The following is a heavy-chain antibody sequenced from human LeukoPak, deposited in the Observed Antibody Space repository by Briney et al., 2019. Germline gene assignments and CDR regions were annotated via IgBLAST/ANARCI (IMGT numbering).Heavy chain of an antibody. CDR3: ARGRYADFWSGYSDY. CDR1: GGTFSSYA. V-gene: IGHV1-69*05. D-gene: IGHD3-3*01. J-gene: IGHJ4*02. CDR2: IIPIFGTA. Sequence: SVKVSCKASGGTFSSYAISWVRPAPGQGLAWMGGIIPIFGTANYAQKFQGRVTITTDESTSTAYMELSSLRSEDTAVYYCARGRYADFWSGYSDYWGQGTLVTVPS.